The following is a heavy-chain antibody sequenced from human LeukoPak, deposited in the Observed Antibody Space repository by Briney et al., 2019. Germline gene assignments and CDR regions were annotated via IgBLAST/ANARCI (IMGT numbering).Heavy chain of an antibody. V-gene: IGHV3-23*01. Sequence: GGSLRLSCAASGFTFSSYAMTWVRQAPGRGLEWFSVIHPSDGNTFYADSLKGRFAISRDNSKNTLSLQMNNLGAEDTAVYYCARNWGLDYWGQGTLVTVSS. D-gene: IGHD7-27*01. CDR2: IHPSDGNT. J-gene: IGHJ4*02. CDR1: GFTFSSYA. CDR3: ARNWGLDY.